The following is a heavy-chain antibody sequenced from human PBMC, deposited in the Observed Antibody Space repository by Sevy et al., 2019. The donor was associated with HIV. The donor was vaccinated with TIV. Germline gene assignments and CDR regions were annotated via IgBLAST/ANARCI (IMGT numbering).Heavy chain of an antibody. CDR2: VYPRDSDT. D-gene: IGHD3-22*01. CDR1: GYSFTPYW. CDR3: ARLSSSGYEY. Sequence: GESLKISCKASGYSFTPYWIGWVRQMPGKGLEWMGIVYPRDSDTRYNPSFQGHVTISADKSISTAYLQWSSLKASDTAMYYCARLSSSGYEYWGQGTLVTVSS. V-gene: IGHV5-51*01. J-gene: IGHJ4*02.